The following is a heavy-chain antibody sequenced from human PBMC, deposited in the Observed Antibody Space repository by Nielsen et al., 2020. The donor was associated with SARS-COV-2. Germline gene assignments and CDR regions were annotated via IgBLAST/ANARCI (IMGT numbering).Heavy chain of an antibody. CDR2: ISYDGSNK. V-gene: IGHV3-30*18. CDR1: GFTFSSYG. Sequence: GESLKISCAASGFTFSSYGMHWVRQAPGKGLEWVAVISYDGSNKYYADSVKGRFTISRDNSKNTLYLQMNSLRAEDTAVYYCAKDLRTVPLWFGEYRGYGMDVWGQGTTVTVSS. D-gene: IGHD3-10*01. CDR3: AKDLRTVPLWFGEYRGYGMDV. J-gene: IGHJ6*02.